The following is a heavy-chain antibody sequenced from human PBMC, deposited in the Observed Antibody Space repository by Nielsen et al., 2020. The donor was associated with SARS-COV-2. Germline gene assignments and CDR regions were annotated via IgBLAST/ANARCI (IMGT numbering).Heavy chain of an antibody. Sequence: GVLKISCAVSEFSFEKSAMSWVRQAPGKGLEWVSTISGQGASTYYADSVKGRFTISRDDSKNTLFLQMDGLRVEDTAMYYCAKDSDRWVQFVGDAFDLWGQGTMVTVSS. J-gene: IGHJ3*01. CDR3: AKDSDRWVQFVGDAFDL. CDR1: EFSFEKSA. V-gene: IGHV3-23*01. D-gene: IGHD5-24*01. CDR2: ISGQGAST.